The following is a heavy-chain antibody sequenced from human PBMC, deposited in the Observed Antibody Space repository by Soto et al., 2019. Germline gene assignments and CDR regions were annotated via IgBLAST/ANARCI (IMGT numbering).Heavy chain of an antibody. J-gene: IGHJ4*02. CDR1: GGTFSSYA. Sequence: SVKVSCKASGGTFSSYAISWVRQAPGQGLEWMGGIIPIFGTANYAQKFQGRVTITADESTSTAYMELSSLRSEDTAVYYCARARNDYGGQHDFDYWGQGTLVTVSS. V-gene: IGHV1-69*13. CDR2: IIPIFGTA. CDR3: ARARNDYGGQHDFDY. D-gene: IGHD4-17*01.